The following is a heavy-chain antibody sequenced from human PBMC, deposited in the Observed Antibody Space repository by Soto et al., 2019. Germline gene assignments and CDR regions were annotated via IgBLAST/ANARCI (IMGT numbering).Heavy chain of an antibody. CDR2: ISYDGTNK. Sequence: QVPLVESGGGVVQPGRSLRLSCAASGFPFTSYGMHWVREGPGKGLEWLAVISYDGTNKFYADSVKGRFTISRDNSKNTLYLQMNSLRPEVTALYYCVGGQFYFDYRGQGTLVIVSS. D-gene: IGHD3-10*01. CDR3: VGGQFYFDY. CDR1: GFPFTSYG. V-gene: IGHV3-30*03. J-gene: IGHJ4*02.